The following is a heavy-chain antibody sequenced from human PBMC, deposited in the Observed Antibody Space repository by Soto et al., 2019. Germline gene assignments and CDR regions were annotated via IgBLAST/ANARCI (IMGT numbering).Heavy chain of an antibody. CDR3: AKEALHSYGHHFGS. J-gene: IGHJ4*02. CDR2: IRTSSVDT. Sequence: SLRLSCAASGFTFWSYAMARVRQAPGQGLEWVSTIRTSSVDTHYAGSVKGRLSISRDDSRNTVYLQMNSLRAEDTAVYYCAKEALHSYGHHFGSWGLGTLVTVSS. D-gene: IGHD5-18*01. V-gene: IGHV3-23*01. CDR1: GFTFWSYA.